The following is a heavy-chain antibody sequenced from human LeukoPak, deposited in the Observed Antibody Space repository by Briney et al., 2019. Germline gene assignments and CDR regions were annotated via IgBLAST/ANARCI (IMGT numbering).Heavy chain of an antibody. CDR1: GYTFTGYY. D-gene: IGHD5-18*01. CDR3: ARADTAVYFDY. CDR2: INPNSGGT. Sequence: ASVKVSCTASGYTFTGYYMHWVRQAPGQGLEWMGRINPNSGGTNYAQKFQGRVTMTRDTPISTAYMELSRLRSDDTAVYYCARADTAVYFDYWGQGTLVTVSS. V-gene: IGHV1-2*06. J-gene: IGHJ4*02.